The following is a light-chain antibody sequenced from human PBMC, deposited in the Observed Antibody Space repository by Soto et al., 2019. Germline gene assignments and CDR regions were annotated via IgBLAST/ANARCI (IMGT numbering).Light chain of an antibody. J-gene: IGKJ5*01. CDR1: QTVGYY. V-gene: IGKV3-15*01. CDR2: GAS. CDR3: QQYNNWPIT. Sequence: VMTQAPATLSVSPGERATLSCRASQTVGYYLAWYQQKPGQAPRLLIYGASTRATGIPARFSGSGSGTEFTLTISSLQSEDFAVYYCQQYNNWPITFGQGTRLEIK.